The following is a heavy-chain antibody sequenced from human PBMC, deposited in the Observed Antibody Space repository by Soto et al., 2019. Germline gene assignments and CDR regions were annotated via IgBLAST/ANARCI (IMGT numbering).Heavy chain of an antibody. Sequence: SETLSLTCNVSGGSMSKYYWRWIRQPAGKGLEWIGRVYTSGSTNYNPSLKSRVTMSIDTCNNHFSLKLSTVTAADTAVYHCARTVGAAYYFDFWGQETLVTVSS. CDR3: ARTVGAAYYFDF. D-gene: IGHD6-13*01. J-gene: IGHJ4*02. CDR1: GGSMSKYY. CDR2: VYTSGST. V-gene: IGHV4-4*07.